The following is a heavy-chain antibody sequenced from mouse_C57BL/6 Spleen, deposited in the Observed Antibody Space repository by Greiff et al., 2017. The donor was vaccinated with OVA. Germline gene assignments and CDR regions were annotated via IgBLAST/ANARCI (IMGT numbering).Heavy chain of an antibody. CDR2: ISSGGDDI. CDR3: TRGLLRYYYFDY. D-gene: IGHD1-1*01. V-gene: IGHV5-9-1*02. Sequence: EVKLVESGEGLVKPGGSLKLSCAASGFTFSSYAMSWVRQTPEKRLEWVAYISSGGDDIYDADTVKGRFTISRDNARNTLYLQMSSLKSEDTAMYYCTRGLLRYYYFDYWGQGTTLTVSS. CDR1: GFTFSSYA. J-gene: IGHJ2*01.